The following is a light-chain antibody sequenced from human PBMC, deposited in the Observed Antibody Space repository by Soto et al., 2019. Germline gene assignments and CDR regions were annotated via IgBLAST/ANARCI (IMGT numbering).Light chain of an antibody. CDR3: AAWDDSLSGVI. V-gene: IGLV1-44*01. J-gene: IGLJ2*01. CDR2: INS. Sequence: QSVLTQPPSASGTPGQSVTISCSGSSSNIGSNVVNWYQQLPGTAPKLLMFINSQRPSGVPDRFSASSSGTSASLAISGLQSEDEADYYCAAWDDSLSGVIFGGGTQLTVL. CDR1: SSNIGSNV.